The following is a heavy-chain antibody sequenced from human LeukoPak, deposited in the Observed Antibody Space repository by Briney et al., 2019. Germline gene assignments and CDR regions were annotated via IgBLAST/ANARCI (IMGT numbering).Heavy chain of an antibody. Sequence: GGSLRLSCAASGFTFSRYGMSWVRQAPGKGLEWVSAISGGGGSTYYADSVKGRFTISRDNSKKTLFLQMNSLRAEDTALYYCARDLSYDSSGYYDWGQGTLVTVSS. CDR3: ARDLSYDSSGYYD. V-gene: IGHV3-23*01. J-gene: IGHJ4*02. D-gene: IGHD3-22*01. CDR2: ISGGGGST. CDR1: GFTFSRYG.